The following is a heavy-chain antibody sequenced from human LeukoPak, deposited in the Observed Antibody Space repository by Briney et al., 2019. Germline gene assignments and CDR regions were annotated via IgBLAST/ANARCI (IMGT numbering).Heavy chain of an antibody. CDR1: GFTFGSYG. D-gene: IGHD5-18*01. CDR2: IWYDGSNK. CDR3: ARKKRVDTDSIMVYYYYAMDV. Sequence: GGSLRLSCAASGFTFGSYGMHWVRQAPGKGLEWVAVIWYDGSNKYYADSVKGRFTISRDNSKKTLYLQMNNLRAEDTAVYYCARKKRVDTDSIMVYYYYAMDVWAKGPRSPSP. V-gene: IGHV3-33*01. J-gene: IGHJ6*02.